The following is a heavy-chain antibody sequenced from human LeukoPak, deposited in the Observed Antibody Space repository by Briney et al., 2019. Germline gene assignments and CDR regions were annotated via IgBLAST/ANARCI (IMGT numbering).Heavy chain of an antibody. CDR2: FDPEDGET. J-gene: IGHJ1*01. CDR3: ATQQLVRFVLRFQH. V-gene: IGHV1-24*01. D-gene: IGHD6-13*01. CDR1: GYTLTELS. Sequence: ASVKVSCKVSGYTLTELSMHWVRQAPGKGLEWMGRFDPEDGETIYAQKFQGRVTMTEDTSTNTAYMELSSLRSEDTAVYYCATQQLVRFVLRFQHWGQGTLVTVSS.